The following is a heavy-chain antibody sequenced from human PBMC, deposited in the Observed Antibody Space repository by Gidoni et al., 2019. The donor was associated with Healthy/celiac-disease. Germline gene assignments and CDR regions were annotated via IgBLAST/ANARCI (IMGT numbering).Heavy chain of an antibody. CDR2: ISYDGSNK. CDR3: AKDRGDGYSKGPFDY. J-gene: IGHJ4*02. V-gene: IGHV3-30*18. D-gene: IGHD4-4*01. Sequence: QVQLVESGGGVVQPGRSLRLSCAASGFTFSSYGMHWVRQAPGKGLEWVAVISYDGSNKYYADSVKGRFTISRDNSKNTLYLQMNSLRAEDTAVYYCAKDRGDGYSKGPFDYWGQGTLVTVSS. CDR1: GFTFSSYG.